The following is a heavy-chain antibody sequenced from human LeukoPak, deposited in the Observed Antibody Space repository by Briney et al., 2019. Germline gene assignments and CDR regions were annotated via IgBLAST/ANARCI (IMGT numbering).Heavy chain of an antibody. Sequence: SQTLSLTCAISGDSVLSSSAAWSWIRQSPSRGLEWLGRTYYRSKCNNDYAGSVKSRITINPDTSKNQFSLQVNSMTPEDTAVYYCAREGSEGYLFDYWGQGTLVTVSS. V-gene: IGHV6-1*01. J-gene: IGHJ4*02. CDR1: GDSVLSSSAA. D-gene: IGHD1-1*01. CDR3: AREGSEGYLFDY. CDR2: TYYRSKCNN.